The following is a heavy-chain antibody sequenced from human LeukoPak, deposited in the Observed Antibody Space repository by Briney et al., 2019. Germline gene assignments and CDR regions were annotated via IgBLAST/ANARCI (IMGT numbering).Heavy chain of an antibody. Sequence: GGTLRLSCAASGFTFSSYGMSWVRQAPGKGLEWVSSISTGSTYTYYADSLKGRFTISRDDAKNSLYLQMNSLRAEDTAIYYCARDLFPSTTAYFDYWGQGTLVTVSS. CDR1: GFTFSSYG. CDR2: ISTGSTYT. CDR3: ARDLFPSTTAYFDY. V-gene: IGHV3-21*01. D-gene: IGHD4-11*01. J-gene: IGHJ4*02.